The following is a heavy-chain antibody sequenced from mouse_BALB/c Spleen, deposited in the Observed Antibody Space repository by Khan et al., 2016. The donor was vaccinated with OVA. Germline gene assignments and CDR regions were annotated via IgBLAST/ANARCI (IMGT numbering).Heavy chain of an antibody. CDR3: ARGGYGAFPF. D-gene: IGHD2-14*01. CDR2: ISYVGSYT. V-gene: IGHV5-4*02. Sequence: EVELVESGGGLVKPGGSLKFFCAASGFTFSDYYMYWVRQTPEKRLEWVATISYVGSYTNYPDSVKGRFTISRDNAKNNLYLQMSSLKSEDTAMYYGARGGYGAFPFWGQGTLVTVST. CDR1: GFTFSDYY. J-gene: IGHJ3*01.